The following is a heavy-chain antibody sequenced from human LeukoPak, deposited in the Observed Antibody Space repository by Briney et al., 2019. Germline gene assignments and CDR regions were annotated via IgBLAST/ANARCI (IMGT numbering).Heavy chain of an antibody. CDR1: GGSISSCY. Sequence: SETLSLTCTVSGGSISSCYWSWIRQPPGKGLEWIGYIYYSGSTNYNPSLKSRVTISVDTSKNQFSLKLSSVTAADTAVYYCAREGGYDILTGYYHYYMDVWGKGTTVTVSS. V-gene: IGHV4-59*01. J-gene: IGHJ6*03. CDR2: IYYSGST. CDR3: AREGGYDILTGYYHYYMDV. D-gene: IGHD3-9*01.